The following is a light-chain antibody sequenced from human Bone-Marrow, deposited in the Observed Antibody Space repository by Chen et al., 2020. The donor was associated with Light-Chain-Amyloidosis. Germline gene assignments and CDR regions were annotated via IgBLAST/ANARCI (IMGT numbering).Light chain of an antibody. CDR2: RDT. CDR3: ESADSSGSYEVI. J-gene: IGLJ2*01. CDR1: DLPTKY. Sequence: SYELTQPPSVSVSPGQTARITCSGDDLPTKYAYWYQQKPGQAPVLVIHRDTERPSGSSERFSGSSAGTTATSTISGVQAEDEADYHCESADSSGSYEVIFGGGTKLTVL. V-gene: IGLV3-25*03.